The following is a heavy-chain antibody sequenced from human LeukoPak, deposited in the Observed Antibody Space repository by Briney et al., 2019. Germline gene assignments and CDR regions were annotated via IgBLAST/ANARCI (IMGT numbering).Heavy chain of an antibody. V-gene: IGHV3-23*01. CDR2: ITGSGSNA. CDR1: GFTIDSFA. J-gene: IGHJ4*02. Sequence: GGSLRLSCAASGFTIDSFAMNWVRQAPGKGLEWVSTITGSGSNAYYADSVKGRFTISRDNSKNTLYLQMNSLSSEDTAVYYCAKSMGSSSAYRFEYWGQGTLVTVSS. D-gene: IGHD6-13*01. CDR3: AKSMGSSSAYRFEY.